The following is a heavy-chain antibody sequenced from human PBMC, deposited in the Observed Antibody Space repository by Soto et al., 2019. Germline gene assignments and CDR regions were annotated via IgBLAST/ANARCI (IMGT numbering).Heavy chain of an antibody. Sequence: SETLSLTCTVSGGSISSSSYYWGWIRQPPGKGLEWIGSIYYSGSTYYNPSLKSRVTISVDTSKKQYSLKLSSVTAADTAVFYCARTVKGPAARGYYYYYMDVWGKGTTVTVSS. V-gene: IGHV4-39*01. J-gene: IGHJ6*03. D-gene: IGHD2-2*01. CDR3: ARTVKGPAARGYYYYYMDV. CDR2: IYYSGST. CDR1: GGSISSSSYY.